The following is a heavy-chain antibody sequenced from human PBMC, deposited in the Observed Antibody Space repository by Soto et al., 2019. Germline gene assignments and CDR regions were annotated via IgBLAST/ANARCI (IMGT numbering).Heavy chain of an antibody. CDR2: ISYDGSNK. Sequence: ESGGGVVQPGRSLRLSCAASGFTFSSYAMHWVRQAPGKGLEWVAVISYDGSNKYYADSVKGRFTISRDNSKNTLYLQMNSLRAEDTAVYYCARELCDHEAFDIWGQGTMVTVSS. V-gene: IGHV3-30-3*01. CDR1: GFTFSSYA. J-gene: IGHJ3*02. CDR3: ARELCDHEAFDI. D-gene: IGHD3-10*02.